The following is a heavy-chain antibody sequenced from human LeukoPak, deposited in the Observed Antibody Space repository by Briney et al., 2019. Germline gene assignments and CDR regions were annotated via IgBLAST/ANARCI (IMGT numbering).Heavy chain of an antibody. CDR2: INHSGST. V-gene: IGHV4-34*01. CDR3: ASSSGYPSFDI. Sequence: PSETLSLTCAVYGGSFSGYYWSWIRQPPGKGLEWIGEINHSGSTNYNPSLKSRVTISVDTSKNQFSLKLSSVTAADTAVYYCASSSGYPSFDIWGQGTMVTVSS. J-gene: IGHJ3*02. D-gene: IGHD3-3*01. CDR1: GGSFSGYY.